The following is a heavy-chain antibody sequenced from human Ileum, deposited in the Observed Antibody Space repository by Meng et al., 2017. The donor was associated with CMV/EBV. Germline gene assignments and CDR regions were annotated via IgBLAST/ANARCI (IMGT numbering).Heavy chain of an antibody. Sequence: SVNVSCKASGYTFSAYFLHWFRQAPGQGLEWMGWSNPKTGATKYAQTFRDRVTMTLDTSITTAYMDLSRLTSDDTAIYYCVRDPAPVGKGVWFDSWGQGTLVTVSS. D-gene: IGHD6-13*01. CDR2: SNPKTGAT. CDR1: GYTFSAYF. V-gene: IGHV1-2*02. CDR3: VRDPAPVGKGVWFDS. J-gene: IGHJ5*01.